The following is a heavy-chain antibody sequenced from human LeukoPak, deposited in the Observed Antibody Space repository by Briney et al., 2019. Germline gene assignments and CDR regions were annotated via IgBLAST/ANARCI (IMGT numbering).Heavy chain of an antibody. CDR2: ISSSGSTL. CDR3: ARVGLGSYYNIDQ. CDR1: GSTFSGYD. D-gene: IGHD3-10*01. V-gene: IGHV3-48*03. J-gene: IGHJ4*02. Sequence: GGSLRLSCAASGSTFSGYDMNWVRQAPGKGLEWISYISSSGSTLYYTDSVKGRFTISRDNAKNSLYLQMNSLRAEDTAVYYCARVGLGSYYNIDQWGQGTPVSVSS.